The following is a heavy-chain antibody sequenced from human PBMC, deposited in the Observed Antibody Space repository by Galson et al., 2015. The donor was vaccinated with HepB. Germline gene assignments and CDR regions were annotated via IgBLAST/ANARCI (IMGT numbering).Heavy chain of an antibody. J-gene: IGHJ4*02. CDR2: IYHSGTT. V-gene: IGHV4-59*12. CDR3: ARVAAGGRGLQTGYYFDH. Sequence: ETLSLTCTVSGGSITTYFWSWIRQPPGKGLEWIGYIYHSGTTSYNISLKSRVTFSVDTSKNQFSLNLRSVTAADTAVYYCARVAAGGRGLQTGYYFDHWGQGTVVTVSS. CDR1: GGSITTYF. D-gene: IGHD3-16*01.